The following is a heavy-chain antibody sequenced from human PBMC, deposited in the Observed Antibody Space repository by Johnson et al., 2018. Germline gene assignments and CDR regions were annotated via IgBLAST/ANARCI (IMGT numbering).Heavy chain of an antibody. CDR3: AKLVGSRYPDAFDI. D-gene: IGHD2-8*02. V-gene: IGHV3-30*18. J-gene: IGHJ3*02. Sequence: QVQLVESGGGVVQPGRSLRLSCAASGVMFRNYGMHWVRQAPGKGLDWVAFISYDGNKEYYADSVKGRFTISRDNSRNTLYMQMKGLSFEDTAVYYFAKLVGSRYPDAFDIWGQGTVVTVSS. CDR1: GVMFRNYG. CDR2: ISYDGNKE.